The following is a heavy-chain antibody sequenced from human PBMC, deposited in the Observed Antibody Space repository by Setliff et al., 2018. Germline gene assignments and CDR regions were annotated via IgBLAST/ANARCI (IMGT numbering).Heavy chain of an antibody. D-gene: IGHD2-2*01. J-gene: IGHJ3*01. V-gene: IGHV5-51*01. Sequence: GESLKISCKDSGYTFSLSWIGWVRQMPGKGLDWMGIIYAGNSQIKYGPSFQGQFTISVDKSISTAYLQWSSLKASDTAIYYCTRHEDRNKCTSSSCYRENDAFDVWGQGAMVTV. CDR3: TRHEDRNKCTSSSCYRENDAFDV. CDR2: IYAGNSQI. CDR1: GYTFSLSW.